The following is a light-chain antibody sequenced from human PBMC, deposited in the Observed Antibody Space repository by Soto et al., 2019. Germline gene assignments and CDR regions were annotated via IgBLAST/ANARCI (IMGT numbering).Light chain of an antibody. CDR1: QSVSSSF. V-gene: IGKV3-20*01. CDR2: GAS. CDR3: QQYDSSPLT. J-gene: IGKJ4*01. Sequence: EIVLTQSPGTLSLSPGERATLSCRASQSVSSSFLAWYQQKPGQAPRLLIYGASSRATGIPDRFSGSGSGTDFTFTISRLEPEGVAVYYCQQYDSSPLTFGGGTKVEIK.